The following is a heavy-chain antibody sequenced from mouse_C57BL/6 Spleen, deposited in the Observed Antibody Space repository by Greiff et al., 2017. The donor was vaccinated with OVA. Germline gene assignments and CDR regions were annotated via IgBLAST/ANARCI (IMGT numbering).Heavy chain of an antibody. CDR1: GYTFTSYW. V-gene: IGHV1-55*01. Sequence: VQLQQPGAELVKPGASVKMSCKASGYTFTSYWITWVKQRPGQGLEWIGDIYPGSGSTNYNEKFKSKATLTVDTSSSTAYMQLSSLTSEDSAVYYCARGDYGSSYLVGYFDVWGTGTTVTVSS. CDR2: IYPGSGST. CDR3: ARGDYGSSYLVGYFDV. J-gene: IGHJ1*03. D-gene: IGHD1-1*01.